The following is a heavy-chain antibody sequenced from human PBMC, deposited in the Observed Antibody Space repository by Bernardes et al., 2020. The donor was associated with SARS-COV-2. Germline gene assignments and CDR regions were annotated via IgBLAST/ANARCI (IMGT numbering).Heavy chain of an antibody. Sequence: ASVKVSCKASGYTLTSYGISWVRQAPGQGLEWMGWISAYNGNTNYAQKLQGRVTMTTDTSTSTAYMERRSLRSDDTAVYYCARLKYYDFWSGYPHYGMDVWGQGTTVTVSS. CDR3: ARLKYYDFWSGYPHYGMDV. CDR2: ISAYNGNT. CDR1: GYTLTSYG. J-gene: IGHJ6*02. V-gene: IGHV1-18*01. D-gene: IGHD3-3*01.